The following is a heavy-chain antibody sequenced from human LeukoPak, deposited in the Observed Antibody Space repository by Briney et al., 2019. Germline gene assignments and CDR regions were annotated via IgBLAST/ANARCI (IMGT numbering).Heavy chain of an antibody. CDR1: GYTLTELS. J-gene: IGHJ4*02. D-gene: IGHD6-19*01. CDR2: FDPEDGET. CDR3: ARGIPSTWYSSGWIRE. V-gene: IGHV1-24*01. Sequence: ASVKVSCKVSGYTLTELSMHWVRQAPGKGLEWMGGFDPEDGETIYAQKFQGRVTMTEDTSTDTAYMELSSLRSEDTAVYYCARGIPSTWYSSGWIREWGQGTLVTVSS.